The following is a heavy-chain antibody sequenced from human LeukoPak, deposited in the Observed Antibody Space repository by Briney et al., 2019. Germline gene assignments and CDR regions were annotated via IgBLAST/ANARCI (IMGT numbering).Heavy chain of an antibody. V-gene: IGHV3-74*01. J-gene: IGHJ5*02. D-gene: IGHD3-9*01. CDR1: GFPFSDSW. Sequence: GGSLRLSCAASGFPFSDSWMHWVRQTPGKALVWVARINGDGSSTHYADFVEGRFTISRDNAKNTLYLQMNSLRAEDTAVYYCARGRPFPYDTWGQGTLVTVPS. CDR3: ARGRPFPYDT. CDR2: INGDGSST.